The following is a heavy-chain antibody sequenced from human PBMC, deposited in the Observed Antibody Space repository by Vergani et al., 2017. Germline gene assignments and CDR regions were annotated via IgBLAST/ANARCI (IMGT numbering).Heavy chain of an antibody. V-gene: IGHV4-31*03. CDR1: GGSISSGGYY. Sequence: QVQLQESGPGLVKPSQTLSLTCTVSGGSISSGGYYCSWIRQPPGKGLEWIGYIYYSGSTYYNPSLKSRVTISVDTSKNQFSLKLSSVTPADTAVYYCARGYYDSSGYSSGCAFDIWGQGTMVTVSS. D-gene: IGHD3-22*01. CDR2: IYYSGST. CDR3: ARGYYDSSGYSSGCAFDI. J-gene: IGHJ3*02.